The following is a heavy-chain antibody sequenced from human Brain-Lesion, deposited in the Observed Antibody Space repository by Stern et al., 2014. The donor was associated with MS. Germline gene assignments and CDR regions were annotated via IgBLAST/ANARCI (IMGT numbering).Heavy chain of an antibody. Sequence: EMQPVESGGGFVQPGGSLRLSCAASGFRFSSYAMSWVRQTPGKGLEWVSGISASGGSTYYADSVKGRFTISRDKSKNTLFLQMNSLRAEDTAVYYCAKGVWGSYLNAFDMWGQGTMVTVSS. D-gene: IGHD3-16*02. CDR1: GFRFSSYA. V-gene: IGHV3-23*04. CDR3: AKGVWGSYLNAFDM. CDR2: ISASGGST. J-gene: IGHJ3*02.